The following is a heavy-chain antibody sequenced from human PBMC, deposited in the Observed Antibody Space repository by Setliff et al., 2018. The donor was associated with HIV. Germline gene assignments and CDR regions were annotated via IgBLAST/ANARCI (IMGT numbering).Heavy chain of an antibody. Sequence: PSETLSLTCTVSGGSISSGGYYWSWIRHHPGKGLEWIGYIHYSGNTYYNPSLKSRLTISVDTSKNQFSLRSEDTAVYYCAREKAWWFGELLSDDAFDIWGQGTMVTVSS. D-gene: IGHD3-10*01. CDR2: IHYSGNT. CDR3: AREKAWWFGELLSDDAFDI. CDR1: GGSISSGGYY. J-gene: IGHJ3*02. V-gene: IGHV4-31*03.